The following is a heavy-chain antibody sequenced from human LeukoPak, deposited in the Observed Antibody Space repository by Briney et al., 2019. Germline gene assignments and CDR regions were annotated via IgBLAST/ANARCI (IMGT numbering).Heavy chain of an antibody. Sequence: GASVKVSCKASGHTFTSYGISWVRQAPGQGLEWMGWISTYNGDTNYAQKLQGRVTMTTDTSTSTAYMELRSLRSDDTAVYYCARDHNWVVDYWGQGTLVTVSS. J-gene: IGHJ4*02. CDR2: ISTYNGDT. CDR1: GHTFTSYG. CDR3: ARDHNWVVDY. D-gene: IGHD1-1*01. V-gene: IGHV1-18*01.